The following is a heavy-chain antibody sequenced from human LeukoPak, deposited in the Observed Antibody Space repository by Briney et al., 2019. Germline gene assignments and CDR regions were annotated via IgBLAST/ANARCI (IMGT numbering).Heavy chain of an antibody. CDR1: GGSISSYY. Sequence: PSETLSLTCTVSGGSISSYYWSWIRQPAGKGLEWIGRIYTSGSTNYNPSLKSRVTMSVDTSKNQFSLKLSSVTAADTAVYYCAREPGVDYYDSSGYLYYFDYWGQGTLVTVSS. CDR2: IYTSGST. CDR3: AREPGVDYYDSSGYLYYFDY. V-gene: IGHV4-4*07. D-gene: IGHD3-22*01. J-gene: IGHJ4*02.